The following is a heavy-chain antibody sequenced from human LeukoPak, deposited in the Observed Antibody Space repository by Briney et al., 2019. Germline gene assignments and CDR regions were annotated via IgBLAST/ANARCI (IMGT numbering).Heavy chain of an antibody. CDR1: GDSISSYY. CDR2: IYYSGST. D-gene: IGHD1-1*01. CDR3: ARGRRRLDY. Sequence: KPSETLSLTCTVSGDSISSYYWSWIRQPPGKGLEWIGYIYYSGSTNYNPSLKSRVTMSVDTSKNQFSLKVRSVTAADTAFYYCARGRRRLDYWGQGILVTVSS. J-gene: IGHJ4*02. V-gene: IGHV4-59*01.